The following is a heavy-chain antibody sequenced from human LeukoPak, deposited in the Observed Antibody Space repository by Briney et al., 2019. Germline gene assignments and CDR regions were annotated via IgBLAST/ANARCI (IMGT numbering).Heavy chain of an antibody. J-gene: IGHJ4*02. CDR1: GGSFGTYY. CDR3: AKDRAQWLVGLFDY. Sequence: PSETLSLTCTVSGGSFGTYYWSWIRQPPGKGLEWIGDIYYSGSTNYNPSLKSRVTISVDTSKNQFSLKLSSVTTADTAVYYCAKDRAQWLVGLFDYWGQGTLVTVSS. V-gene: IGHV4-59*01. CDR2: IYYSGST. D-gene: IGHD6-19*01.